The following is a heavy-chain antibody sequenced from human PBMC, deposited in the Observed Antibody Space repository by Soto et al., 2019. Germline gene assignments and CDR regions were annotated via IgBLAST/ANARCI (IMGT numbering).Heavy chain of an antibody. Sequence: PSETRSLTCPVSGASISSSYWSWIRQSPGKGLEWIGYVYYSGSTNYNPSLKSRVTISVDTSKNQFSLKLSSVTAADTAVYYCARGYYDSSGQSNTFDIWGQGTMVTVSS. CDR1: GASISSSY. D-gene: IGHD3-22*01. CDR2: VYYSGST. CDR3: ARGYYDSSGQSNTFDI. J-gene: IGHJ3*02. V-gene: IGHV4-59*01.